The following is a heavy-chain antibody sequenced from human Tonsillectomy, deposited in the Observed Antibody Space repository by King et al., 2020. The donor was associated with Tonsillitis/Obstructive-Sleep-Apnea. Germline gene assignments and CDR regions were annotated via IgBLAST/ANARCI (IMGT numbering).Heavy chain of an antibody. J-gene: IGHJ6*03. D-gene: IGHD6-13*01. V-gene: IGHV4-59*01. Sequence: QLQESGPGLVKPSETLSLTCTVSGGSISSYYWSWVRPPPGKGLAWNGFIYYSGSTNYNPSLKRRVTISVDTSKNQFSLKLSSVTAADTAVYYCARGYSSSWYYYYYMDVWGKGTTVTVSS. CDR3: ARGYSSSWYYYYYMDV. CDR2: IYYSGST. CDR1: GGSISSYY.